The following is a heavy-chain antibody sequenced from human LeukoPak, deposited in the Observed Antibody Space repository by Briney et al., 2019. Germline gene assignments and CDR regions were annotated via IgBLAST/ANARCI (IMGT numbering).Heavy chain of an antibody. Sequence: AGGSLRLSCAASGFTFNKYTMHWFRQAPGKGLVWVARINSDGSSINYADSVKGRFTFSRDNAKNTLYLQMNSLRAEDTAVYYCARLTPPFDYWGQGTLVTVSS. CDR1: GFTFNKYT. J-gene: IGHJ4*02. CDR2: INSDGSSI. D-gene: IGHD3-16*01. V-gene: IGHV3-74*01. CDR3: ARLTPPFDY.